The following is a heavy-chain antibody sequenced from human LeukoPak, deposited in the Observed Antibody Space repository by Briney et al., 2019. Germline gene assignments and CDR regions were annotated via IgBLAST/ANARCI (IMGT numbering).Heavy chain of an antibody. Sequence: GGSLRLSCAASGFTVSSNYMSWVRQAPGKGLERVSVIYSGGSTYYADSVKGRFTISRDNSKNTLYLQMNSLRAEDTAVYYCARCRFDYGDSIWFDPWGQGTLVTVSS. J-gene: IGHJ5*02. CDR1: GFTVSSNY. D-gene: IGHD4-17*01. V-gene: IGHV3-53*01. CDR2: IYSGGST. CDR3: ARCRFDYGDSIWFDP.